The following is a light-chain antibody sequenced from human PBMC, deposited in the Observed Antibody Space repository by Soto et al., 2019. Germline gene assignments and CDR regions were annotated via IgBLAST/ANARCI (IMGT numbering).Light chain of an antibody. Sequence: EMVMTQSPVTLSVSPGERATLSCRASQTLSRNLAWYQQQPGQAPRLLIYGASTMPTGIPARFSGSGSGTELTLTISSLQSEDFAVYYCQQYDNWPNTFGQGTKLEIK. CDR2: GAS. CDR3: QQYDNWPNT. CDR1: QTLSRN. V-gene: IGKV3-15*01. J-gene: IGKJ2*01.